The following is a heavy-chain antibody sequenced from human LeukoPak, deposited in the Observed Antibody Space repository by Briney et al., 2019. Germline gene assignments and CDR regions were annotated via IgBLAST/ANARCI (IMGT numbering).Heavy chain of an antibody. CDR2: IYYSGST. Sequence: SETLSLTCTVSGGSISSGDYYWSWIRQPPGKGLEWIGSIYYSGSTYYNPSLKSRVTISVDTSKNQFSLKLSSVTAADTAVYYCAREGVLRYFDWLSTKDFFDYWGQGTLVTVSS. CDR3: AREGVLRYFDWLSTKDFFDY. J-gene: IGHJ4*02. D-gene: IGHD3-9*01. CDR1: GGSISSGDYY. V-gene: IGHV4-39*07.